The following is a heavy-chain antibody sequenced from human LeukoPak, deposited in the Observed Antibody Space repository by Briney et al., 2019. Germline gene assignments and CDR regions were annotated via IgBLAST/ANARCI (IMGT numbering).Heavy chain of an antibody. J-gene: IGHJ6*02. CDR2: IYHSGST. Sequence: SETLSLTCTVSGFSISSGYYWGWIRQPPGKGLEWIGSIYHSGSTYYMSSLKSRVTISVDTSKNQFSLKLSSVTAADTAVYYCARDRKYSSSWSLGMDVWGQGTTVTVSS. V-gene: IGHV4-38-2*02. CDR1: GFSISSGYY. D-gene: IGHD6-13*01. CDR3: ARDRKYSSSWSLGMDV.